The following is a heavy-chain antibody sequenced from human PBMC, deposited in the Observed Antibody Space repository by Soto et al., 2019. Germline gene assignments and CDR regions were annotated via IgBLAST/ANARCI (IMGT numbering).Heavy chain of an antibody. CDR1: GFTFSSYS. V-gene: IGHV3-48*01. Sequence: QPGGSLRLSCAASGFTFSSYSMNWVRQAPGKGLEWVSYISSSSTIYYADSVKGRFTISRDNAKNSLYLQMNSLRAEDTAVYYCARESYYYYYMDVWGKGTTVTVSS. CDR3: ARESYYYYYMDV. CDR2: ISSSSTI. J-gene: IGHJ6*03.